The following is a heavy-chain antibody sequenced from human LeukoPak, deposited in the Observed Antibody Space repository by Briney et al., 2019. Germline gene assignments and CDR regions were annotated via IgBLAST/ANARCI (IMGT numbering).Heavy chain of an antibody. CDR2: INHSGST. CDR1: GGSFSGYY. Sequence: SETLSLTCAVYGGSFSGYYWSWIRQPPGKGLEWIGEINHSGSTNYNPSLKSRVTISVDTSKNQFSLKLSSVTAADTAVYYCARGPTPYYYDSSRGFGYWGQGTLVTVSS. V-gene: IGHV4-34*01. CDR3: ARGPTPYYYDSSRGFGY. J-gene: IGHJ4*02. D-gene: IGHD3-22*01.